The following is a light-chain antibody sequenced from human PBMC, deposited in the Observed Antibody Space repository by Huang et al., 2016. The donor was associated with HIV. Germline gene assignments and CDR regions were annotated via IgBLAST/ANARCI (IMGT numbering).Light chain of an antibody. CDR3: MQAIQTPRT. CDR1: QSLLHSNDYHY. Sequence: DIVMTQSPLSLSVTPGEPASISCRSNQSLLHSNDYHYLDWYLQKPGQSPQLLIYLGSSRAAGGPDRVSGRGAGTEFTLKISRVEAEDVGVYYGMQAIQTPRTFGHGTKVEIK. V-gene: IGKV2-28*01. J-gene: IGKJ1*01. CDR2: LGS.